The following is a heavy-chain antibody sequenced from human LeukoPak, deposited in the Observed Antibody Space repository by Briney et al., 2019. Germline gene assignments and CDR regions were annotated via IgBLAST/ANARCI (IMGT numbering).Heavy chain of an antibody. Sequence: SETLSLTCTVSGGSISSYYWSWIRQPPGKGLEGIGYIYYSGSANYNPSLKSRVTISVDTSKNQFSLKLSSVTAADTAVYYCARAGRGYSYGNDYWGQGTLVTVSS. D-gene: IGHD5-18*01. J-gene: IGHJ4*02. V-gene: IGHV4-59*01. CDR3: ARAGRGYSYGNDY. CDR2: IYYSGSA. CDR1: GGSISSYY.